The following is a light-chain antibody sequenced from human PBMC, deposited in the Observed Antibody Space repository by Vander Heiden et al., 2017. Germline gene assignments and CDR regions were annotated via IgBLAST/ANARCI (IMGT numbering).Light chain of an antibody. J-gene: IGLJ1*01. Sequence: QSVLTQPPSVSWAPGQRVTISCTGSSSNTGAHYNVHWYQQVPGTAPKLLIYDSTKRPSGVPDRFSGSKSGTSASLAITGLQAEDEADYYCQSYDSILTVSLFFGTGTKVTVL. V-gene: IGLV1-40*01. CDR3: QSYDSILTVSLF. CDR1: SSNTGAHYN. CDR2: DST.